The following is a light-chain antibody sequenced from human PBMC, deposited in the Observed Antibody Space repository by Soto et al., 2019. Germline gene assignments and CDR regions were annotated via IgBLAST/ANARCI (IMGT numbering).Light chain of an antibody. Sequence: PGERATLSCRARQRVSSYLAWYQQKPGQAPRLLIYDASNRATGIPAMFSGSGSRTDFTLTISSLEPEDFAVYYCQQRSNWPRFGQGTKLEIK. CDR3: QQRSNWPR. CDR2: DAS. CDR1: QRVSSY. V-gene: IGKV3-11*01. J-gene: IGKJ2*01.